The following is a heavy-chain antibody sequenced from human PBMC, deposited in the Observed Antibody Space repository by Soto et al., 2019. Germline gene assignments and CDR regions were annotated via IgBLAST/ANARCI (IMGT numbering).Heavy chain of an antibody. CDR3: AKDHSPYSSGWYFGY. CDR2: ISAYTGNI. V-gene: IGHV1-18*01. J-gene: IGHJ4*02. D-gene: IGHD6-19*01. CDR1: GYTFINYG. Sequence: GASVKVSCKASGYTFINYGITWVRQAPGQGLEWMGWISAYTGNINYAQKFQGRVTMSTDTSTSTAYMELRTLRSDDTAVYYCAKDHSPYSSGWYFGYWGQGTLVTVSS.